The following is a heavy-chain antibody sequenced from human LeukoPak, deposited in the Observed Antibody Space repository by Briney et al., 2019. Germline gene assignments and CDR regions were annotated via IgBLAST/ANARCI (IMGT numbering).Heavy chain of an antibody. CDR2: IIPILGLT. D-gene: IGHD1-26*01. CDR1: GGTFNSYA. CDR3: ARDPIVGATRSSIDY. J-gene: IGHJ4*02. V-gene: IGHV1-69*04. Sequence: GASVKVSCKASGGTFNSYAISWVRQAPGQGLEWMGRIIPILGLTNYAQKFQGRVTITADKSTSAAYMELSSLRSEDTAVYYCARDPIVGATRSSIDYWGQGTLVTVSS.